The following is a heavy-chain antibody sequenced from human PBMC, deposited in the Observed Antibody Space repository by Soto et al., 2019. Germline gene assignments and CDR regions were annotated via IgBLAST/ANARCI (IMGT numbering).Heavy chain of an antibody. Sequence: SETLSLTCTVSGGSIGDGYFCTWIRQHPGEGLEWIGSVSDSGSTSYNTSLKSRLTISVDTSKNQFSLNLRSVTAADTAVYYCARRDRSGFSYWLDTWGQGALVTVS. D-gene: IGHD3-22*01. J-gene: IGHJ5*02. CDR1: GGSIGDGYF. V-gene: IGHV4-31*03. CDR3: ARRDRSGFSYWLDT. CDR2: VSDSGST.